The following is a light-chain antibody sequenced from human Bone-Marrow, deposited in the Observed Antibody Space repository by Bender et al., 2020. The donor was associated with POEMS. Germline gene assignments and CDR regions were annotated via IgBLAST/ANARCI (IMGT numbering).Light chain of an antibody. Sequence: SYVLTQPPSVSVAPGKTATITCGGNYIGSKNVHWYHQKSGEAPLLVIYEDTKRPSGIPERFSGSSSGTMATLTISGAQVEDEGDYYCYSTDSSGADWVFGGGTTLTVL. CDR1: IGSKN. CDR2: EDT. V-gene: IGLV3-10*01. J-gene: IGLJ3*02. CDR3: YSTDSSGADWV.